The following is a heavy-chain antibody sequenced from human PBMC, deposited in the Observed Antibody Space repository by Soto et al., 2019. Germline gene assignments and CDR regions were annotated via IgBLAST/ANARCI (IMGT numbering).Heavy chain of an antibody. V-gene: IGHV4-39*01. Sequence: QLQLQESGPGLVKPSETLSLTCTVSGGSISSSSYYWGWIRQPPGKGLEWIGSIYYSGSTYYNPSLKSRVTISVDTSKNQFSLKLSSVTAADTAVYYCASTNNSGYDGNAFDIWGQGTMVTVSS. CDR2: IYYSGST. CDR3: ASTNNSGYDGNAFDI. CDR1: GGSISSSSYY. J-gene: IGHJ3*02. D-gene: IGHD5-12*01.